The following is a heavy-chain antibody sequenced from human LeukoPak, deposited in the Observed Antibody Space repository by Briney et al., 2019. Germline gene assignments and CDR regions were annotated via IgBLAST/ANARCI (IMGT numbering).Heavy chain of an antibody. CDR1: GFTFSTSA. V-gene: IGHV3-23*01. CDR3: AKDKGWGYSAYDCYGMDV. J-gene: IGHJ6*02. CDR2: ISGSGSST. Sequence: HAGGSLRLSCVASGFTFSTSAMHWVRQAPGKGLEWVSAISGSGSSTYYADSVKGRFTISRDNSKNTLYLQMNSLRAEDTAVYYCAKDKGWGYSAYDCYGMDVWGQGTTVTVSS. D-gene: IGHD1-26*01.